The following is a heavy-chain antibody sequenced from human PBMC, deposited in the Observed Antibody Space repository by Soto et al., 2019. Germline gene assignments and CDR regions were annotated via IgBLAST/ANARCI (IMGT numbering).Heavy chain of an antibody. CDR3: AKDSATPHFFDC. D-gene: IGHD5-12*01. CDR2: ISRDGSND. V-gene: IGHV3-30*18. CDR1: GFTFNNYG. J-gene: IGHJ4*02. Sequence: GGSLRLSCAASGFTFNNYGMHWVRQAPGKGLEWLAVISRDGSNDYHADSVKGRFTISRDNSKNTVYLQMNSLRGDDTAVYYCAKDSATPHFFDCWGQGTLVTVSS.